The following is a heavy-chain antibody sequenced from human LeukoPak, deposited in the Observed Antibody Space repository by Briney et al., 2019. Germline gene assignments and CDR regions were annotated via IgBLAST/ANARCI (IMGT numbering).Heavy chain of an antibody. Sequence: PGGSLRLSCAASGFTFSSYAMSWVRQAPGKGLEWVSAISGSGGSTYYADSVKGRFTISRDNSKNTLYLQMNSLRAEDTAVYYYAKDENLVVVPAAAFDYWGQGTLVTVSS. D-gene: IGHD2-2*01. CDR1: GFTFSSYA. V-gene: IGHV3-23*01. CDR3: AKDENLVVVPAAAFDY. CDR2: ISGSGGST. J-gene: IGHJ4*02.